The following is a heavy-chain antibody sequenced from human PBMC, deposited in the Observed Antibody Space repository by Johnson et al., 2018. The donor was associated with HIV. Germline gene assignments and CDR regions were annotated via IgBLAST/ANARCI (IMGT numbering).Heavy chain of an antibody. J-gene: IGHJ3*02. V-gene: IGHV3-30-3*01. CDR1: GFTFSSYA. D-gene: IGHD1-14*01. CDR3: ARSLEEPGAFDI. CDR2: ISYDGSNK. Sequence: QVQLVESGGGVVQPGRSLRLSCAASGFTFSSYAMHWVRQAPGKGLEWVAVISYDGSNKYYADSVKGRFTISRDNSKNTLYLQMNSLRAEDTAVYYCARSLEEPGAFDIWGQGTMVTVSS.